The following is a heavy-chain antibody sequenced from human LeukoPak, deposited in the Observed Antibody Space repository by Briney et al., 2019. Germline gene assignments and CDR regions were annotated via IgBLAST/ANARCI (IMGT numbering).Heavy chain of an antibody. J-gene: IGHJ4*02. Sequence: PGGSLRLSCAASGFTFSSYSMNWVRQAPGKGLGWVAAISTTSGNIYYADSVKGRFTISRDNAKNSLYLQMNSLRVEDTALYYCARRAPSHDFDDWGQGTLVTVSS. CDR1: GFTFSSYS. CDR3: ARRAPSHDFDD. CDR2: ISTTSGNI. V-gene: IGHV3-21*01.